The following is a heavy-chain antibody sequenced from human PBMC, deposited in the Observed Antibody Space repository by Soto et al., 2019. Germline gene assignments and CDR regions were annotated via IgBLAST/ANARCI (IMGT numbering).Heavy chain of an antibody. V-gene: IGHV1-69*02. CDR1: GGIFTNYT. J-gene: IGHJ4*02. CDR3: ARAPTASSPFDY. D-gene: IGHD1-26*01. Sequence: QVQLEQSGAEMKRPGSSVKVSCETSGGIFTNYTFSWVRQAPGQGLEWMGWIIPVLNVANYAQKFQGRIAVTADKSTSTAFFELTDLISEDTAIYFCARAPTASSPFDYWGQGTLVTVSS. CDR2: IIPVLNVA.